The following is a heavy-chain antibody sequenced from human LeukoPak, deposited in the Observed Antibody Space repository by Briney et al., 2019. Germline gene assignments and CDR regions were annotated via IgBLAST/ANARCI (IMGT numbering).Heavy chain of an antibody. CDR2: IXSXXDGGTT. CDR3: TTXXXXXSIFDY. V-gene: IGHV3-15*01. J-gene: IGHJ4*02. D-gene: IGHD2/OR15-2a*01. CDR1: GFEFSDFS. Sequence: PGGSLRLSCAASGFEFSDFSMNWVRQAPGKGLEWVXRIXSXXDGGTTDYAAPVKGRFTISRDDSKNTLYLQMNSLKTEDTAVYYCTTXXXXXSIFDYWGQGTXXTVSS.